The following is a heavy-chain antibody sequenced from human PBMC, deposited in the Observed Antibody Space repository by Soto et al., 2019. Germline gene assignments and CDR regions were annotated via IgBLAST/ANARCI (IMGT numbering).Heavy chain of an antibody. J-gene: IGHJ4*02. Sequence: QVQLVESGGGVVQPGTSLRLSCEASGFAFNKFGMHWVRQAPGKGLEWVAFISYDGSYQYSADSVQGRVTITRDNSMNTLNMQVNRLRREDTAVSYCAKGGEVGGVLGDHWGQGTLVTVSS. V-gene: IGHV3-30*18. CDR2: ISYDGSYQ. CDR1: GFAFNKFG. CDR3: AKGGEVGGVLGDH. D-gene: IGHD1-26*01.